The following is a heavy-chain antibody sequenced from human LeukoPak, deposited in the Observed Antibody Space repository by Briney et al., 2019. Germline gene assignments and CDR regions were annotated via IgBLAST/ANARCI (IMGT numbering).Heavy chain of an antibody. V-gene: IGHV3-23*01. CDR1: GFTFSNYA. CDR3: AKSWGYTRPYYNYMDV. D-gene: IGHD3-16*02. Sequence: GGSLRLSCAASGFTFSNYAMSWVRQAPGKGLEWVSIIGYRGGSIYYAYSVQGRFTISRDNSKNTLSLQMSGLRPDDTAVYYCAKSWGYTRPYYNYMDVWGKGTTVTVSS. J-gene: IGHJ6*03. CDR2: IGYRGGSI.